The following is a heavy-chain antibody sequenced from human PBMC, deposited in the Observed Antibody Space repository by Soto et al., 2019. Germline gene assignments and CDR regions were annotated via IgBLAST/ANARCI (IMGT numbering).Heavy chain of an antibody. CDR3: ARGRNPPKITIFGVVTKKKDNWFDP. Sequence: SETLSLTCTVSGGSISSSDSFWGWIRQPPGKGLEWIATINYSGSTNYSPSLKSRVTISVDTSKNQFSLKLSSVTAADTAVYYCARGRNPPKITIFGVVTKKKDNWFDPWGQGTLVTVSS. CDR2: INYSGST. J-gene: IGHJ5*02. V-gene: IGHV4-39*07. CDR1: GGSISSSDSF. D-gene: IGHD3-3*01.